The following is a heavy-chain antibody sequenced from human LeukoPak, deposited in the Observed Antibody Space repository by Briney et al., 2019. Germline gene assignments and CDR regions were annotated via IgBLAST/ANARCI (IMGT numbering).Heavy chain of an antibody. D-gene: IGHD3-22*01. Sequence: ALVKVSCKASGYTFTGYYMHWVRQAPGQGLEWMGWINPNSGGTNYAQKFQGRVTMTRDTSISTAYMELSRLRSDDTAVYYCARERYDSSGYYRFDYWGQGTLVTVSS. V-gene: IGHV1-2*02. CDR2: INPNSGGT. J-gene: IGHJ4*02. CDR3: ARERYDSSGYYRFDY. CDR1: GYTFTGYY.